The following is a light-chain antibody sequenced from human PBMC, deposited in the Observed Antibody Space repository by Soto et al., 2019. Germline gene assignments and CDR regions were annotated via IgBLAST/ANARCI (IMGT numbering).Light chain of an antibody. CDR1: SSDVGSYNR. CDR2: EVS. CDR3: YSSTSSNTYV. J-gene: IGLJ1*01. Sequence: LTQPPSVSGSPGQSVTISCSGTSSDVGSYNRVSWYQQAPGTAPKVMIYEVSNRPSGVPDRFSGSKSGNTASLTISGLQPEDEADYYCYSSTSSNTYVCGTGTKVTVL. V-gene: IGLV2-18*02.